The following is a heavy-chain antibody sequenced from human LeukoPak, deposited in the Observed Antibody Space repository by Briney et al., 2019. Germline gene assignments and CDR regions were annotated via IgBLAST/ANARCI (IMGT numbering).Heavy chain of an antibody. V-gene: IGHV3-9*01. D-gene: IGHD3-10*01. CDR1: GFTFSSYS. Sequence: GGSLRLSCAASGFTFSSYSMNWVRQAPGKGLEWVSGISWNSGSIGYVDSVKGRYTISRDNAKNSLYLQMNSLRAEDTALYYCVKGGSNYYYMDVWGKGTTVTVSS. CDR3: VKGGSNYYYMDV. CDR2: ISWNSGSI. J-gene: IGHJ6*03.